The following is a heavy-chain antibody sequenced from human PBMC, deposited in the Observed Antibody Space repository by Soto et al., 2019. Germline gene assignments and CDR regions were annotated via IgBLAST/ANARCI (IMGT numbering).Heavy chain of an antibody. D-gene: IGHD3-10*01. CDR3: AATMVRGVYYYYGMDV. J-gene: IGHJ6*02. Sequence: SETLSLTCTASGGSISSYYWSWIRQPPGKGLEWIGYIYYSGSTNYNPPLKSRVTISVDTSKNQFSLKLSSVTAADTAVYYCAATMVRGVYYYYGMDVWGQGTTVTVSS. V-gene: IGHV4-59*01. CDR1: GGSISSYY. CDR2: IYYSGST.